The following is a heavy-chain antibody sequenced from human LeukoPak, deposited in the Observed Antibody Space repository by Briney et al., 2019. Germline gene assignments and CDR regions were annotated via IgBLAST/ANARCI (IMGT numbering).Heavy chain of an antibody. CDR3: ARVRYDFWSGYYY. D-gene: IGHD3-3*01. V-gene: IGHV1-46*03. Sequence: ASVKVSCKASGYTFTSYYMHLVRQAPGQGLEWMGIINPGGGSTSYAQKFQGRVTMTRDTSTSTVYMELSSLRSEYTAVYYCARVRYDFWSGYYYWGQGTLVTVSS. J-gene: IGHJ4*02. CDR2: INPGGGST. CDR1: GYTFTSYY.